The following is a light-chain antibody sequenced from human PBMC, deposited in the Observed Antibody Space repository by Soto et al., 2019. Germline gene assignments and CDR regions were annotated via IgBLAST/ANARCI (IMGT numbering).Light chain of an antibody. J-gene: IGKJ4*01. CDR3: MQGTLWPRT. Sequence: DVVLTQSPLSLPVTLGQPASISCRSSQSLVSSDGNTYLIWFQQRPGQSPRRLIYSVSNRDSGVPDRFSGSWSGTDFTLKISRVEAEDVGVYYCMQGTLWPRTFGGGTKVEIK. CDR1: QSLVSSDGNTY. V-gene: IGKV2-30*01. CDR2: SVS.